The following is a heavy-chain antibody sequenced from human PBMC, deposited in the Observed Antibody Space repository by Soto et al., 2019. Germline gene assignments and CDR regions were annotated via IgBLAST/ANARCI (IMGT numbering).Heavy chain of an antibody. CDR2: ISADNGNK. CDR3: ARPPQVPRSYYYYGMDV. J-gene: IGHJ6*02. D-gene: IGHD3-10*01. V-gene: IGHV1-18*01. Sequence: QVQLVQSGAEVKKPGASVMVSCKASGYTFTSYGIIWVRQAPGQGLEWMGWISADNGNKNYAQKFQGRFTMTTDTSTSTAYMELRSLRSDDTAVYYCARPPQVPRSYYYYGMDVWGQGTTVTVSS. CDR1: GYTFTSYG.